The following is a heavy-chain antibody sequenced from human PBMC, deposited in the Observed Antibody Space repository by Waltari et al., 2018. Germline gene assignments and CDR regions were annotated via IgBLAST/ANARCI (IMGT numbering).Heavy chain of an antibody. CDR3: VRRLTL. Sequence: VQLVESGGGLVKPGGSLRLSCAASGFTFDTYWLYWVRRAPGKGLEWVANIKQDGSEKYYGDSVKGRFTISKDNAKNSLYLQMNSLRAEDTALYYCVRRLTLWGQGTLVTVSS. V-gene: IGHV3-7*01. D-gene: IGHD3-22*01. CDR1: GFTFDTYW. CDR2: IKQDGSEK. J-gene: IGHJ4*02.